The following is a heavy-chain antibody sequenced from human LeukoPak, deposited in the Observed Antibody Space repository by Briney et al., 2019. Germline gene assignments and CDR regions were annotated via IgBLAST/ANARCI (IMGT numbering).Heavy chain of an antibody. V-gene: IGHV5-51*01. CDR3: ARRGRGYYGSGSYLGFDY. D-gene: IGHD3-10*01. J-gene: IGHJ4*02. CDR2: IYPGDSDT. CDR1: GYSFTSYW. Sequence: GESLKISCKGSGYSFTSYWIGWVRQMPGKGLEWMGIIYPGDSDTRYSPSFQGQVTISADKSISTAYLQWSSLKASDTAMYYCARRGRGYYGSGSYLGFDYWGQGILVTVSS.